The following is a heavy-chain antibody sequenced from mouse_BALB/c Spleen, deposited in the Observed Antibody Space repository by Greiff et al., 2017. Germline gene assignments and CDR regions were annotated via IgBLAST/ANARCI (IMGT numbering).Heavy chain of an antibody. Sequence: QVQLQQSGPGLVQPSQSLSITCPVSGFSLTSYGVHWVRQSPGKGLEWLGVIWSGGSTDYNAAFISRLSISKDNSKSQVFFKMNSLQANDTAIYYCARNPSFAMDYWGQGTSVTVSS. CDR1: GFSLTSYG. V-gene: IGHV2-2*02. J-gene: IGHJ4*01. CDR3: ARNPSFAMDY. CDR2: IWSGGST.